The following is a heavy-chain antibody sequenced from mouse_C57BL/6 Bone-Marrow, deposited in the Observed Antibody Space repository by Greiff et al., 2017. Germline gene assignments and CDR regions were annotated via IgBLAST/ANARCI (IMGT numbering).Heavy chain of an antibody. J-gene: IGHJ1*03. CDR1: GYTFTSYW. D-gene: IGHD2-1*01. V-gene: IGHV1-69*01. Sequence: QVQLQQSGAELVMPGASVKLSCKASGYTFTSYWMHWVKQRPGQGLEWIGEIDPSDSYTNYNQKFKGKSTLTVDKSSSTAYMQLSSLTSEDSAVYYCARYGNYGGGYFDVWGTGTTVTVSS. CDR2: IDPSDSYT. CDR3: ARYGNYGGGYFDV.